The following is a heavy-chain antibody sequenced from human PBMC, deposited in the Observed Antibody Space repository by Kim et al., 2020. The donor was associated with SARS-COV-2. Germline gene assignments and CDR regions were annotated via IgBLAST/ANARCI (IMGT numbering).Heavy chain of an antibody. V-gene: IGHV4-59*01. D-gene: IGHD2-2*01. Sequence: SRVTISVDTSKNQFSLKLSSVTAADTAVYYCARDIGYCSSTSCRGDAFDIWGQGTMVTVSS. CDR3: ARDIGYCSSTSCRGDAFDI. J-gene: IGHJ3*02.